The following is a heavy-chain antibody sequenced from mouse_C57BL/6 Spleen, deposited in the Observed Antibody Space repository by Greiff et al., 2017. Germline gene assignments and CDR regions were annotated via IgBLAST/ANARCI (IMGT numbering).Heavy chain of an antibody. CDR3: ARQYSNYASMDY. J-gene: IGHJ4*01. Sequence: EVKLVESGGDLVKPGGSLKLSCAASGFTFSSYGMSWVRQTPDKRLEWVATISSGGSYTYYPDSVKGRFTISRDNAKNTLYLQMSSLKSEDTAMYYCARQYSNYASMDYWGQGTSVTVSS. V-gene: IGHV5-6*01. CDR2: ISSGGSYT. D-gene: IGHD2-5*01. CDR1: GFTFSSYG.